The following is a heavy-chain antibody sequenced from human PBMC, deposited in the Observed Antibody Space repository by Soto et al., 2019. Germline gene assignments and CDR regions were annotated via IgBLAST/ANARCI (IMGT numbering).Heavy chain of an antibody. CDR2: IWSDGSNE. Sequence: GGSLRLSCAASEFTFSRHGMHWVRQAPGKGLQWVGVIWSDGSNEVYADSVKGRFIISRDNSKNILYLQMNSLRAEDTSVYYCARERTFGDNKHNYMDVWGTGITVTVSS. D-gene: IGHD3-10*01. V-gene: IGHV3-33*01. CDR1: EFTFSRHG. CDR3: ARERTFGDNKHNYMDV. J-gene: IGHJ6*03.